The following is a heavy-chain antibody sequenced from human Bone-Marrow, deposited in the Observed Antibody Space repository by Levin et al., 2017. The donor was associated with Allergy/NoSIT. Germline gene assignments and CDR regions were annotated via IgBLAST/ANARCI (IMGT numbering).Heavy chain of an antibody. CDR3: ARGGGSGSYEYFQY. CDR2: INSDGSST. J-gene: IGHJ1*01. V-gene: IGHV3-74*01. D-gene: IGHD6-19*01. Sequence: GGSLRLSCAASGFTFSSSWMHWVRQAPGKGLVWVSRINSDGSSTTYADSVKGRFTFSRDNAKNTLYLQLNSLRAEDTAVYFCARGGGSGSYEYFQYWGQGTLVAVSS. CDR1: GFTFSSSW.